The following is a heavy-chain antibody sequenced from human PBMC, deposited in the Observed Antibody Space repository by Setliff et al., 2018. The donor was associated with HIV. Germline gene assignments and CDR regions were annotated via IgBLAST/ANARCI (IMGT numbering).Heavy chain of an antibody. D-gene: IGHD3-10*01. J-gene: IGHJ5*02. CDR2: IIPRFAST. V-gene: IGHV1-69*13. Sequence: ASVKVSCKSSGGTFNTYMIAWLRLAPGQGLEWMGGIIPRFASTTYSQMFHDRVTITADESSDSVYMELNSLKSEDTAVYYCARDRRGSGSFFPSWFDPWGQGTLVTV. CDR3: ARDRRGSGSFFPSWFDP. CDR1: GGTFNTYM.